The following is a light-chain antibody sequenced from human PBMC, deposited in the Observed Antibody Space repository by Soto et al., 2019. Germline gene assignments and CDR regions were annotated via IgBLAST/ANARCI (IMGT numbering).Light chain of an antibody. CDR1: QSISSS. J-gene: IGKJ4*01. CDR3: QQSYNTPLT. V-gene: IGKV1-39*01. CDR2: TAS. Sequence: DIQMTQSPSSLSASVGDRVTITCRASQSISSSLNWYQQKPGKPPKLLIYTASTLQSGVPSRFSGSGSGTEFTLTISSLQPEDFATYYCQQSYNTPLTFGGGTKVEIQ.